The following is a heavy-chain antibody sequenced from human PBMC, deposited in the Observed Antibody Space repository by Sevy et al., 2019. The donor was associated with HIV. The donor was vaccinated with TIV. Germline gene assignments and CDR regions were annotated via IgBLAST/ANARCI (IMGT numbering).Heavy chain of an antibody. CDR1: GYTFTTYG. J-gene: IGHJ5*02. CDR3: ARSTQVAGRSNWFDL. Sequence: ASVKVSCKASGYTFTTYGISWVRQAPGQGLEWMGWISTYNTVRNSAQKFHDRVTMTIDTSTSTAYMELRSLRSDDTAVYYCARSTQVAGRSNWFDLWGQGTLVTVSS. V-gene: IGHV1-18*01. D-gene: IGHD6-19*01. CDR2: ISTYNTVR.